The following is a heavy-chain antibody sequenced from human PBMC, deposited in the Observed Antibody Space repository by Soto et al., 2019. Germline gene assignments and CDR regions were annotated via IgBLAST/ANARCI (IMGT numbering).Heavy chain of an antibody. D-gene: IGHD3-16*01. CDR1: GFTLSSFD. CDR2: IGPAGDT. J-gene: IGHJ4*02. CDR3: ARATGADALPFSFDY. Sequence: GGSLRLSCAASGFTLSSFDMHWVRQGTGKGLEWVSAIGPAGDTYYPGSVKGRFTISRQNAKNSLYLQMNSLRAGDTAVYYCARATGADALPFSFDYWGQGTLVTVSS. V-gene: IGHV3-13*04.